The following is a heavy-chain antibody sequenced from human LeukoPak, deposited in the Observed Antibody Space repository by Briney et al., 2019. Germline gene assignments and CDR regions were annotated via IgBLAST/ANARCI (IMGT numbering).Heavy chain of an antibody. V-gene: IGHV3-30*18. D-gene: IGHD3-3*01. Sequence: GGSLRLSCAASGFTFSNYWMHWVRQAPGKGLEWVAVISYDGSNKYYADSVKGRFTISRDNSKNTLYLQMNSLRAEDTAVYYCAKGHITIFGVVILNDAFDIWGQGTMVTVSS. CDR2: ISYDGSNK. CDR1: GFTFSNYW. CDR3: AKGHITIFGVVILNDAFDI. J-gene: IGHJ3*02.